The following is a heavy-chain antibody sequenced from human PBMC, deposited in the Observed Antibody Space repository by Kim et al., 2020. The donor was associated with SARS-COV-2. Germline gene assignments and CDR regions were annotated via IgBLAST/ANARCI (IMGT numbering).Heavy chain of an antibody. Sequence: GGSLRLSCAASGFTFSNYAMSWVRQAPGKGLEWVSAISSSGGTTHSEDSVKGRFTISRDNSKSTLYLQMNRLRAEDTAVYYCAKGGTIFGVVVSSFFPFDYWGQGTLVTVSS. V-gene: IGHV3-23*01. D-gene: IGHD3-3*01. CDR3: AKGGTIFGVVVSSFFPFDY. J-gene: IGHJ4*02. CDR1: GFTFSNYA. CDR2: ISSSGGTT.